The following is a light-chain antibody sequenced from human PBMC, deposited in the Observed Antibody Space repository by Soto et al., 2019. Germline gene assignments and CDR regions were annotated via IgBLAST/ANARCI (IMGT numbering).Light chain of an antibody. CDR2: KDS. J-gene: IGLJ3*02. CDR1: NIGSKN. V-gene: IGLV3-27*01. CDR3: YSAADNNLGV. Sequence: SYELTQPLSVSVALGQTARITCGGNNIGSKNVHWYQQKPGQAPVLVIYKDSERPSGIPERFSGSSSGTTVTLTISGAQVEDEADYYCYSAADNNLGVFGGGTKLTVL.